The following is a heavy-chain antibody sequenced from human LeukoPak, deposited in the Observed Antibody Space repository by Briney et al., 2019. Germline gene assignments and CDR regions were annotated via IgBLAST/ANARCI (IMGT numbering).Heavy chain of an antibody. J-gene: IGHJ3*02. CDR1: GFTFSSYW. Sequence: HPGGSLRLSCAASGFTFSSYWMSWVRQAPGKGLEWVANIKQDGSEKYYVDSVKGRFTISRDNAKNSLFLQMNSLRAEDTAVYYCARIDSGRHLGDAFDIWGQGTTVTVSS. CDR2: IKQDGSEK. D-gene: IGHD1-26*01. V-gene: IGHV3-7*01. CDR3: ARIDSGRHLGDAFDI.